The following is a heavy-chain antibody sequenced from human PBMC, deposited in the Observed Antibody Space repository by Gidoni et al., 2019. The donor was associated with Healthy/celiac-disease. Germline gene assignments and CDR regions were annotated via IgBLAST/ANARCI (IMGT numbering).Heavy chain of an antibody. CDR1: GLTFSSYG. D-gene: IGHD3-9*01. J-gene: IGHJ4*02. V-gene: IGHV3-33*01. CDR2: IWYDGSNK. Sequence: QVQLVESGGGVVQPGRSLRLSCAASGLTFSSYGRHWVRQAPGKGLEWVAVIWYDGSNKYYADSVKGRFTISRDNSKNTLYLQMNSLRAEDTAVYYCARGYFDWLSTFDYWGQGTLVTVSS. CDR3: ARGYFDWLSTFDY.